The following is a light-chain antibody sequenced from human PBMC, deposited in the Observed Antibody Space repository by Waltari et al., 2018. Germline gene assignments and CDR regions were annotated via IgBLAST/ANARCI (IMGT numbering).Light chain of an antibody. CDR3: SSYTSNSTVV. CDR2: EVS. CDR1: SSDVGGCNY. V-gene: IGLV2-14*01. Sequence: QSALTQPASVFGSPGQSITISCTGTSSDVGGCNYVSWYQQHPGKAPKLMIYEVSNRPSGVSDRFSGSKSGNTASLTISGLQAEDEADYYCSSYTSNSTVVFGGGTKLTVL. J-gene: IGLJ2*01.